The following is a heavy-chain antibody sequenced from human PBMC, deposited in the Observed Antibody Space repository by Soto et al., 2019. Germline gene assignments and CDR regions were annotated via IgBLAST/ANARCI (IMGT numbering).Heavy chain of an antibody. V-gene: IGHV4-39*01. CDR1: GGSISSSSYY. J-gene: IGHJ4*02. Sequence: SETLSLTCTVSGGSISSSSYYWGWIRQPPGKGLVWIGSIYYSGPTYYNPSLKSRVTISVDRSRNQFSLQVSSVTAADTAVYYCAKNLPRTGRFDYWGQGTVVTVSS. CDR3: AKNLPRTGRFDY. CDR2: IYYSGPT.